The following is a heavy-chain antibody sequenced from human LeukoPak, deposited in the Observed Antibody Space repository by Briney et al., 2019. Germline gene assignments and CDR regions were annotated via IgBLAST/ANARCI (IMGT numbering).Heavy chain of an antibody. CDR1: GGSISSGGYS. CDR3: WGGAYYDFWSGYYTLRDYYYGMDV. J-gene: IGHJ6*02. V-gene: IGHV4-30-2*01. Sequence: SQTLSLTCAVSGGSISSGGYSWSWIRQPPGKGLEWIGYIYHSGSTYYNPSLKSRVTISVDRSKNQFSLKLSSVTAADTGVYYGWGGAYYDFWSGYYTLRDYYYGMDVWGQGTTVTVSS. CDR2: IYHSGST. D-gene: IGHD3-3*01.